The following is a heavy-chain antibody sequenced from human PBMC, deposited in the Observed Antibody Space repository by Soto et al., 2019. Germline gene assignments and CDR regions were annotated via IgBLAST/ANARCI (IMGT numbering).Heavy chain of an antibody. D-gene: IGHD3-10*01. Sequence: ASVKVSCKTSGYTFSSIGISWARQAPGQGLEWMGWISPHKDNTYYAQRLQGRVTMTTDTSTSTAYMELRSLRSDDTAVYFCARDLDGSGSYYTKYWGQGTLVTVSS. CDR1: GYTFSSIG. CDR3: ARDLDGSGSYYTKY. J-gene: IGHJ4*02. V-gene: IGHV1-18*01. CDR2: ISPHKDNT.